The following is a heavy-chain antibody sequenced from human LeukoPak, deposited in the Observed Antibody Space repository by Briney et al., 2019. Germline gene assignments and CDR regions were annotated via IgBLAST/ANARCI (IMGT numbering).Heavy chain of an antibody. CDR2: IYSGGST. Sequence: GGSLRLSCAASGSTVSRNYVSWVRQAPGKGLEWVSVIYSGGSTYYADSVKGRFTISRDNSKNTLYLQMNSLRAEDTAVYYCARGVLGGSGSLYYYYMDVWGKGTTVTISS. V-gene: IGHV3-53*01. CDR3: ARGVLGGSGSLYYYYMDV. J-gene: IGHJ6*03. CDR1: GSTVSRNY. D-gene: IGHD3-10*01.